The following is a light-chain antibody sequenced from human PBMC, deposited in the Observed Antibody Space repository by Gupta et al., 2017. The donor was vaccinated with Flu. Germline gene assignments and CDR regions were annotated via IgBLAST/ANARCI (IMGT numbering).Light chain of an antibody. CDR1: NIAAKS. V-gene: IGLV3-21*02. Sequence: SYVLTQSPSVSVAPGQTATITCGGDNIAAKSVHWYQLKPGQAPVLIVYNDSDRPSGIPERFSGSNSGNTATLSVSRVEAGDEADYFCQVWDNDNDHVVFGVGTKLTVL. CDR3: QVWDNDNDHVV. J-gene: IGLJ3*02. CDR2: NDS.